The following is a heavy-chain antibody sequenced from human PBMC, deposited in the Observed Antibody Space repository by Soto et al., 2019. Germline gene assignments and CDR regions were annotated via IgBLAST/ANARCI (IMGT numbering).Heavy chain of an antibody. Sequence: GGSLRLSCAASGFTFNTYAMSWVRQAPGKGLEWVSIISNGVGNTYFADSVKGRFTISRDNSRNTMYLHMKSLRAEDTAIYYCARCRGKYPCYFDNWGQGILVTVSS. CDR1: GFTFNTYA. D-gene: IGHD1-26*01. CDR3: ARCRGKYPCYFDN. CDR2: ISNGVGNT. J-gene: IGHJ4*02. V-gene: IGHV3-23*01.